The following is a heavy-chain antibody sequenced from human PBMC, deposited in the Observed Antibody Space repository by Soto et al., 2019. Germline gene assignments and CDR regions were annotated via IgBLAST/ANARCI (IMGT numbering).Heavy chain of an antibody. Sequence: SETLSLTCAVSGGSISSGGYSWSWIRQPPGKGLEWIGYIYYSGSTNYNPSLKSRVTISVDTSKNQFSLKLSSVTAADTAVYYCARGLRYFDWLLIGWGQGTLVTVSS. V-gene: IGHV4-61*08. J-gene: IGHJ4*02. CDR1: GGSISSGGYS. D-gene: IGHD3-9*01. CDR3: ARGLRYFDWLLIG. CDR2: IYYSGST.